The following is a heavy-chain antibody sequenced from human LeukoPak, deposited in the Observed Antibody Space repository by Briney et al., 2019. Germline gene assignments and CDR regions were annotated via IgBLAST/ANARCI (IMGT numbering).Heavy chain of an antibody. V-gene: IGHV4-61*02. CDR1: GGSISSGSYY. J-gene: IGHJ4*02. CDR3: ARSRERICTNPPCYVDLQAT. Sequence: SETLSLTCTVSGGSISSGSYYWTWIRQPAGKGLEWIGRIYITESANYNSSLETRVTIWVDTSKNQFSLKLSSVTAADTAIYYCARSRERICTNPPCYVDLQATWGQAALVTVSP. CDR2: IYITESA. D-gene: IGHD2-8*01.